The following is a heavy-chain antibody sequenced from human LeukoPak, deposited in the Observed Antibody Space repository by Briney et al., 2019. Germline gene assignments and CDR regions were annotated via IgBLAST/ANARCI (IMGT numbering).Heavy chain of an antibody. J-gene: IGHJ4*02. CDR3: TRDRELGF. CDR1: GGSISIFY. V-gene: IGHV4-59*01. Sequence: SETLSLTCTVSGGSISIFYWNWIRQPPGKGLEWIGSIYNSGSTTYNPSLKSRVTISGDTSKNQFSLKLTSVTAADTAVYYCTRDRELGFWGQGTPVTVSS. D-gene: IGHD1-26*01. CDR2: IYNSGST.